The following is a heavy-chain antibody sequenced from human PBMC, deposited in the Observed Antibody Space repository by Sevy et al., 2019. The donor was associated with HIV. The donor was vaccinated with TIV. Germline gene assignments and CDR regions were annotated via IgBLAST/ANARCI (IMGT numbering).Heavy chain of an antibody. CDR1: GFTFSSYG. V-gene: IGHV3-30*18. CDR2: ISYDGSNK. CDR3: AKDQGSIDY. J-gene: IGHJ4*02. Sequence: GGSLRLSCAASGFTFSSYGMHWVRQAPGKGLEWVALISYDGSNKYYADSVKGRFTISRDNSKNTLYLQMNSLRTEDTAVYYCAKDQGSIDYWGQRTLVTVSS.